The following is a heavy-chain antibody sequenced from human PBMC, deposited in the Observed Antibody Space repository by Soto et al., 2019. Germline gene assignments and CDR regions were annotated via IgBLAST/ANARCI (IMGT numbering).Heavy chain of an antibody. CDR3: ARPSSGYPYYYYYMDV. D-gene: IGHD5-12*01. J-gene: IGHJ6*03. V-gene: IGHV4-39*01. CDR1: GGSISSSSYY. CDR2: IYYSGST. Sequence: PSETLSLTCTVSGGSISSSSYYWGWIRQPPGKGLEWIGSIYYSGSTYYNPSLKSRVTISVDTSKNQFSLKLSSVTAADTAVYYCARPSSGYPYYYYYMDVWGKGTTVTVSS.